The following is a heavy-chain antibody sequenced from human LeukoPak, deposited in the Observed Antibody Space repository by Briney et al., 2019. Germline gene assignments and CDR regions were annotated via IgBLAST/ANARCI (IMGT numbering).Heavy chain of an antibody. CDR3: ARGPDSSGWYDGFDY. V-gene: IGHV4-34*01. J-gene: IGHJ4*02. CDR2: INHSGST. Sequence: SETLSLTCAVYGGSFSGYYWSWIRQPPGKGLEWIGEINHSGSTNYNPSLKSRVTISVDTSKNQFSLKLSSVTAADWAVYYCARGPDSSGWYDGFDYWGQGTLVTVSS. D-gene: IGHD6-19*01. CDR1: GGSFSGYY.